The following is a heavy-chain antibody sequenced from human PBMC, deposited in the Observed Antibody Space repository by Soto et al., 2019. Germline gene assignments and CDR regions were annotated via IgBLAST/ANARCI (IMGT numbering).Heavy chain of an antibody. CDR3: ARRVGASRGGGYYFAY. CDR1: GGTFSSYT. J-gene: IGHJ4*02. CDR2: IIPILGIA. Sequence: QVQLVQSGAEVKKPGSSVKVSCKASGGTFSSYTISWVRQAPGQGLEWMGRIIPILGIANYAQKFQGRVTITADKSTSTAYMELSSLRSEDTAVYYCARRVGASRGGGYYFAYWGQGTLVTVSS. D-gene: IGHD1-26*01. V-gene: IGHV1-69*02.